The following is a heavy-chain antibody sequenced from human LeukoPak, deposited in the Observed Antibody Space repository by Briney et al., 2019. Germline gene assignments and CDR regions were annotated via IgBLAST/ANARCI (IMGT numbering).Heavy chain of an antibody. CDR2: ISSNGRST. V-gene: IGHV3-64*01. J-gene: IGHJ4*02. D-gene: IGHD3-10*01. CDR3: ARQVGSGSFSLDY. CDR1: GFTLTSYA. Sequence: GGSLRLSCAASGFTLTSYAMHWVRQAPGKGLEFVSAISSNGRSTNYAHSVKGGFTVSRDISTNTVYLQMGNLRAEDMGVYYCARQVGSGSFSLDYGGQGTLVTVPS.